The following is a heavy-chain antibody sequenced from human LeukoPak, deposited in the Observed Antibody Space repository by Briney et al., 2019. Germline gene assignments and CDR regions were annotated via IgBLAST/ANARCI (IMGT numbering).Heavy chain of an antibody. V-gene: IGHV3-66*01. D-gene: IGHD3-22*01. CDR2: IYSGGST. Sequence: GGSLRLSCAASGFTVSSNYMSWVRQAPGKGLEWVSVIYSGGSTYYADTVKGRFTISRDSSKNTMCLQMNSLRAEDTAVYYCASRNVDSSGYPFDYWGQGTLVTVSS. J-gene: IGHJ4*02. CDR3: ASRNVDSSGYPFDY. CDR1: GFTVSSNY.